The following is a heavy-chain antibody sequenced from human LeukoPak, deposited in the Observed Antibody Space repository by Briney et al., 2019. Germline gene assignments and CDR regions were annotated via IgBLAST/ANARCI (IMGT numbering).Heavy chain of an antibody. CDR1: GYSFTTKW. Sequence: GESLKISCQVSGYSFTTKWLGWVRQMPGKGLEWMGIIYPGDSGTRYSPSFQGQVAISADKSFSTAYLQWSSLKASDTAMYYCARQSDSNYGNAFDIWGQGTMVTVSS. V-gene: IGHV5-51*01. CDR2: IYPGDSGT. CDR3: ARQSDSNYGNAFDI. J-gene: IGHJ3*02. D-gene: IGHD3-10*01.